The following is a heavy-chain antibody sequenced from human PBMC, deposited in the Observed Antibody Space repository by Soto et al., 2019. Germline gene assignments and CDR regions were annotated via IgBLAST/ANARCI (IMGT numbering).Heavy chain of an antibody. D-gene: IGHD2-21*01. J-gene: IGHJ6*02. Sequence: GSVKVSCKASGYTFTSYAMHWVRQAPGQRLEWMGWINAGNGNTKYSQKFQGRVTITRDTSASTAYMELSSLRSEDTAVYYCARVVGINYYYYYGMDVWGQGTTVTVSS. CDR2: INAGNGNT. CDR1: GYTFTSYA. V-gene: IGHV1-3*01. CDR3: ARVVGINYYYYYGMDV.